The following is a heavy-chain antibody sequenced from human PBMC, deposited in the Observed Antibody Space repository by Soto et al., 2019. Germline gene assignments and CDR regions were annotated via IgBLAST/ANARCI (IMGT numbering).Heavy chain of an antibody. CDR3: ARISDGVVIADWFDP. J-gene: IGHJ5*02. CDR2: MNPNSGNT. D-gene: IGHD3-3*01. CDR1: GYTFTSYD. V-gene: IGHV1-8*01. Sequence: QVQLVQSGAEVKKSGDSVKVSCKASGYTFTSYDINWVRQATGQGLEWMGWMNPNSGNTGYAQKFQGRVTMTRNTSISTAYMELSSLRSEDTAVYYCARISDGVVIADWFDPWGQGTLVTVSS.